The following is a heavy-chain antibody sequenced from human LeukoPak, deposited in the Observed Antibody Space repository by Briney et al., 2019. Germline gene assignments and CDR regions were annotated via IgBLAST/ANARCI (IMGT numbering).Heavy chain of an antibody. D-gene: IGHD6-6*01. CDR2: INPNSDAT. CDR3: ARGIAARRFDY. CDR1: GYTFTGYY. J-gene: IGHJ4*02. V-gene: IGHV1-2*02. Sequence: ASVKVSCKASGYTFTGYYMYWVRQAPGQGLEWMGRINPNSDATNYAQKFQGRVTMTRDTSISTAYMELSRLRSDDTAVYYCARGIAARRFDYWGQGTLVTVSS.